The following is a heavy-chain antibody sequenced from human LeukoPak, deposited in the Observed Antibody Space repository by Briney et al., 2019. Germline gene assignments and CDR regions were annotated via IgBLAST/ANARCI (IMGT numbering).Heavy chain of an antibody. D-gene: IGHD1-1*01. J-gene: IGHJ6*02. CDR2: ISSSSSYI. V-gene: IGHV3-21*04. CDR3: AREERTTGTTDYYYYGMDV. Sequence: GGSLRLSCAASGFTFSSYSMNWVRQAPGKGLEWVSSISSSSSYIYYADSVKGRFTISRDNSKNTLYLQMNSLRAEDTAVYYCAREERTTGTTDYYYYGMDVWGQGTTVTVSS. CDR1: GFTFSSYS.